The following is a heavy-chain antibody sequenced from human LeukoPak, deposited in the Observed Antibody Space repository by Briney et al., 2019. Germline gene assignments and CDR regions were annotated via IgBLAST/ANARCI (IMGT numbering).Heavy chain of an antibody. CDR1: GFIFNNYA. J-gene: IGHJ4*02. Sequence: GGSLRLSCAASGFIFNNYAMSWVRQAPGKGREWVSPISSSGGRTYYAGSVKGRFTISRDNSKNTLYLQMNSLRAEDTAVYYCAKGYCSGVTCYSGLFDYWGQGTLVTVSS. V-gene: IGHV3-23*01. D-gene: IGHD2-15*01. CDR3: AKGYCSGVTCYSGLFDY. CDR2: ISSSGGRT.